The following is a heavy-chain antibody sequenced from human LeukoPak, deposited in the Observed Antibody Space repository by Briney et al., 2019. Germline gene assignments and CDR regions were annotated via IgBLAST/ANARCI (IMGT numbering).Heavy chain of an antibody. J-gene: IGHJ5*02. CDR3: ARDFWSGHNSFDP. V-gene: IGHV3-21*05. D-gene: IGHD3-3*01. Sequence: GGSLRLSCAASGFTFISYSMNWVRQAPGKGLELLSFISSTGSYIYYADSVKGRFTISRDNAKNSLYLQMTSVSAEDTAVYYCARDFWSGHNSFDPWGQGTLVTVSS. CDR1: GFTFISYS. CDR2: ISSTGSYI.